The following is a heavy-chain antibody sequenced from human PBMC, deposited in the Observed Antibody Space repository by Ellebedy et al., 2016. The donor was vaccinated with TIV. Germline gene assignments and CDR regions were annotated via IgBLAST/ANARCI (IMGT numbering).Heavy chain of an antibody. V-gene: IGHV3-48*02. CDR2: ISSRIGTV. Sequence: GESLKISCAASGLTFSSHAMSWVRQAPRKGLEWVSSISSRIGTVYYADSVRGRFTISRDTAKNSLYLQMYSLRDEDTAVYFCARDGVSSSSKSVHWGQGTLVTVSS. CDR3: ARDGVSSSSKSVH. CDR1: GLTFSSHA. D-gene: IGHD6-6*01. J-gene: IGHJ4*02.